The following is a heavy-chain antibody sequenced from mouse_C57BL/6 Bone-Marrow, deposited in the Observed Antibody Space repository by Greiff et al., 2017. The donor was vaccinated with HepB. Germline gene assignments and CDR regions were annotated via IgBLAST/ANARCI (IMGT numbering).Heavy chain of an antibody. CDR1: GFNIKDDY. J-gene: IGHJ4*01. CDR2: IDPENGDT. V-gene: IGHV14-4*01. D-gene: IGHD1-1*01. CDR3: TTDYGRDYAMDY. Sequence: EVQLQQSGAELVRPGASVKLSCTASGFNIKDDYMHWVKQRPEQGLEWIGWIDPENGDTEYASKFQGKATITADTSSNTAYLQRSSLTSEDTAVYYATTDYGRDYAMDYWGQGTPVTVSS.